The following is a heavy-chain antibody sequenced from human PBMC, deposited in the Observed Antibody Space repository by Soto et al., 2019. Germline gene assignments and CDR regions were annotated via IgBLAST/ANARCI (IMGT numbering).Heavy chain of an antibody. V-gene: IGHV3-23*01. CDR1: GFTFSSYA. J-gene: IGHJ6*02. D-gene: IGHD2-15*01. CDR2: ISGSGGST. CDR3: AKGLGYCSGGSCYHYYYYGMDV. Sequence: GGSLRLSCAASGFTFSSYAMSWVRQAPGKGLEWVSAISGSGGSTYYADSVKDRFTISRDNSKNTLYLQMNSLRAEDTAVYYCAKGLGYCSGGSCYHYYYYGMDVWGQGTTVTVSS.